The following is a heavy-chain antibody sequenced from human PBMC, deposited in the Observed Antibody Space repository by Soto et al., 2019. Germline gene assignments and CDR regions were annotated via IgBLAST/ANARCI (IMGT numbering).Heavy chain of an antibody. CDR2: IYYSGST. V-gene: IGHV4-39*01. D-gene: IGHD2-8*01. CDR3: ARSARHPIKSGSFQKWCMLC. Sequence: QLQLQESGPGLVKPSETLSLTCTVSGGSISSSSYYWGWIRQPPGKGLEWIGSIYYSGSTYYNPSLKSRVTISVDTSKNQFSLKLSSVTAADTAVYYCARSARHPIKSGSFQKWCMLCWGQGTLVTVSS. CDR1: GGSISSSSYY. J-gene: IGHJ4*02.